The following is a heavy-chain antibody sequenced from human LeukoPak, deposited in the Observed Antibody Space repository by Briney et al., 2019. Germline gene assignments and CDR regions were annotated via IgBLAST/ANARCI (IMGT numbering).Heavy chain of an antibody. Sequence: GASVKVPCKASGYTFTKSYIHWVRQAPGQRLEWMGLINPGGDNTKYAQNFQGRVTMTSDTSARTVYMELSSLRSEDTAIYYCARIRDGYNDAYDIWGQGTVVTVPS. J-gene: IGHJ3*02. CDR3: ARIRDGYNDAYDI. V-gene: IGHV1-46*01. CDR2: INPGGDNT. D-gene: IGHD5-24*01. CDR1: GYTFTKSY.